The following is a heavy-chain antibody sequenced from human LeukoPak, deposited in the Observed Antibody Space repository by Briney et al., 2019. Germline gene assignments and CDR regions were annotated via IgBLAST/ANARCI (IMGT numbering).Heavy chain of an antibody. J-gene: IGHJ6*02. CDR2: INHSGST. CDR1: GGPFSGYY. Sequence: SQTLSLTCAVYGGPFSGYYWSWIRQPPGKGLEWIGEINHSGSTNYNPSLKSRVTISVDTSKNQFSLKLSSVTAADTAVYYCASALLSSGWYRSNYYYGMDVWGQGTTVTVSS. V-gene: IGHV4-34*01. D-gene: IGHD6-19*01. CDR3: ASALLSSGWYRSNYYYGMDV.